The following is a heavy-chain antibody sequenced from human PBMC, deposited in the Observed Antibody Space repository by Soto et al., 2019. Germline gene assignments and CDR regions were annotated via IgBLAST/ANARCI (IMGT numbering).Heavy chain of an antibody. Sequence: QVQLQESGPGLVKPSQTLSLTCTVSGGSISSGGYYWSWIRQHPGKGLEWIGYIYYSGSTYYNPSLKSRVTISVDTSKNQFSLKLSSVTAADTAVYYCARSLVITFGGVIALPGYFDLWGRGTLVTVSS. J-gene: IGHJ2*01. CDR3: ARSLVITFGGVIALPGYFDL. D-gene: IGHD3-16*02. CDR1: GGSISSGGYY. V-gene: IGHV4-31*03. CDR2: IYYSGST.